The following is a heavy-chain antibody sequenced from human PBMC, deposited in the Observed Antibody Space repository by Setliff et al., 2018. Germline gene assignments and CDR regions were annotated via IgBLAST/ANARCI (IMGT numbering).Heavy chain of an antibody. CDR1: GFTFSTYA. Sequence: PGGSLRLSCADSGFTFSTYAMHWVRQAPGKGLEWVAFISYDGSNKYYADSVKGRFTISRDNSKNTLYLQMSSLRVDDTAVYYCAKRFPDGYSHGRYFDYWGQGTLVTVSS. CDR3: AKRFPDGYSHGRYFDY. CDR2: ISYDGSNK. D-gene: IGHD5-18*01. V-gene: IGHV3-30*07. J-gene: IGHJ4*02.